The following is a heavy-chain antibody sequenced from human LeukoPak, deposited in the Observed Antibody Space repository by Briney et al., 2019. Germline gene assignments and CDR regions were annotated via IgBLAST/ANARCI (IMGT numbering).Heavy chain of an antibody. Sequence: GASVKVSCKASGYTFISYGISWVRQAPGQGLQWITSISGYNGNTNYAQNLQGRVTMTTDTSTSTAYMELRSLRSDDTAVYYCARGLGVVTAQSEQPKPRYFDLWGRGTQVTVSS. D-gene: IGHD2-21*02. V-gene: IGHV1-18*01. J-gene: IGHJ2*01. CDR1: GYTFISYG. CDR2: ISGYNGNT. CDR3: ARGLGVVTAQSEQPKPRYFDL.